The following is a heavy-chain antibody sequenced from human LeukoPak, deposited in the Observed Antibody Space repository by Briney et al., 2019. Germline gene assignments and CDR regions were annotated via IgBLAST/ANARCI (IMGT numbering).Heavy chain of an antibody. J-gene: IGHJ3*02. Sequence: PPQTLSLTCTVSGGSISSGDYYWSWIRQPPGKGLEWIGYIYYSGSTYYNPSLKSRVTISVDTSKNQFSLKLSSVTAPPTAVYYCARDSTYGDYDRSGAFDIWGQGTMVTVSS. D-gene: IGHD4-17*01. CDR3: ARDSTYGDYDRSGAFDI. CDR1: GGSISSGDYY. V-gene: IGHV4-30-4*01. CDR2: IYYSGST.